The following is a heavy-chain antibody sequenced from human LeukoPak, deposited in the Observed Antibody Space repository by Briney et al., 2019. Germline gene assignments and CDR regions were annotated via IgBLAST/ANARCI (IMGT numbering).Heavy chain of an antibody. Sequence: PGGSLRLSCAASGFTFSSYAMSWVRQAPGKWLEWVSAISGSGGSTYYADSVKGRFTISRDNSKNTLYLQMNSLRAEDTAVYYCAKDPYRGYYDSTPRGFDYWGQGTLVTVSS. J-gene: IGHJ4*02. D-gene: IGHD3-22*01. CDR3: AKDPYRGYYDSTPRGFDY. CDR1: GFTFSSYA. V-gene: IGHV3-23*01. CDR2: ISGSGGST.